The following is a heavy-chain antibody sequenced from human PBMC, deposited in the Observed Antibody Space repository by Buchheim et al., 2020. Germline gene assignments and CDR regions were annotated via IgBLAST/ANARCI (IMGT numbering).Heavy chain of an antibody. Sequence: QLQLQESGPGLVKPSETLSLTCTVSGGSISSSSYYWGWIRQPPGKGLEWIGSIYYSGSTYYNPSLKSRVTISVDTSKNQFSLKLSSVTAADTAVYYCASPSVAVTDGDYFDYWGQGTL. J-gene: IGHJ4*02. D-gene: IGHD4-17*01. V-gene: IGHV4-39*01. CDR3: ASPSVAVTDGDYFDY. CDR1: GGSISSSSYY. CDR2: IYYSGST.